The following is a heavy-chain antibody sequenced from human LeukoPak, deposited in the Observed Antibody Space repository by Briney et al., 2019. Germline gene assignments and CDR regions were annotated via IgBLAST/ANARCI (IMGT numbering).Heavy chain of an antibody. J-gene: IGHJ5*02. V-gene: IGHV3-23*01. CDR3: AKDTAATGRNWFDA. D-gene: IGHD2-15*01. Sequence: PGGSLRLSCAASGFTFSSYAMSWVRQAPGKGLEWVSAISGSGGSTYYADSVKGRFTISRDNAKNSLYLQMNSLRTEDTALYYCAKDTAATGRNWFDAWGQGTLVTVSS. CDR2: ISGSGGST. CDR1: GFTFSSYA.